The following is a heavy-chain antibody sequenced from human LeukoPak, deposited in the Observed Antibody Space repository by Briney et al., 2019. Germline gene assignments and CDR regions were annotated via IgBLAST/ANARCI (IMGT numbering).Heavy chain of an antibody. D-gene: IGHD1-1*01. CDR2: VNQDGSEE. CDR1: GVSFSSSW. CDR3: AGGTGMDV. V-gene: IGHV3-7*05. J-gene: IGHJ6*02. Sequence: GGSLRLSCAASGVSFSSSWMSWVRQAPGKGLEWVATVNQDGSEEYYVDFVRGRFSISRDNAKNALYLQMHSLGVDDMAVYYCAGGTGMDVWGQGTTVTVSS.